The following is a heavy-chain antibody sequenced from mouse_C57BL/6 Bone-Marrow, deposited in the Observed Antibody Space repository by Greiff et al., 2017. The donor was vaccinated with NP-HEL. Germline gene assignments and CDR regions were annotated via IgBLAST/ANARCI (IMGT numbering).Heavy chain of an antibody. CDR1: GYSFTGYY. CDR2: INPSTGGT. J-gene: IGHJ3*01. V-gene: IGHV1-42*01. Sequence: EVQLQQSGPELVKPGASVKISCKASGYSFTGYYMNWVKQSPEKSLEWIGEINPSTGGTTYNQKFKAKATLTVDESSSTAYMQLKSLTSEDSAVYYCARGAYWGQGTLVTVSA. CDR3: ARGAY.